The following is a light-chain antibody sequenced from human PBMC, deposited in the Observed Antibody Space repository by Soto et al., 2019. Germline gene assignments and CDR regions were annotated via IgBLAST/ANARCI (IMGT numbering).Light chain of an antibody. Sequence: ETVMTQSPATLSVSPGERVTLSCRASQSVSSNLAWYQQKPGQAPRLLIYGASTRATGIPARFGGSGSETEFTLTISSLQSEDFAVYYCQHYNNWPPWTFGQGTKVDIK. V-gene: IGKV3-15*01. CDR1: QSVSSN. CDR3: QHYNNWPPWT. CDR2: GAS. J-gene: IGKJ1*01.